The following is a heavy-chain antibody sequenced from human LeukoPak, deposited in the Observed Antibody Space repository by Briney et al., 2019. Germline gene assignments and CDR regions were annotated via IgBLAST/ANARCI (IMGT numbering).Heavy chain of an antibody. CDR2: ISAYNGNT. CDR3: ARVWIFGVVIMDGY. J-gene: IGHJ4*02. CDR1: GYTFTSYG. V-gene: IGHV1-18*01. Sequence: ASVKVSCKASGYTFTSYGIRWVRQAPGQGLEWMGWISAYNGNTNYAQKLQGRVTMTTDTSTSTAYMELRSLRSDDTAVYYCARVWIFGVVIMDGYWGPRTLVTVSS. D-gene: IGHD3-3*01.